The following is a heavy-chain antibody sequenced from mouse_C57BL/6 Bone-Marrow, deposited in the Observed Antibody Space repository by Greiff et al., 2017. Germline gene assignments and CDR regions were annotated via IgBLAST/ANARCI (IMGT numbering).Heavy chain of an antibody. CDR1: GFNITDYY. CDR3: TPFYYGSSPFGY. J-gene: IGHJ2*01. V-gene: IGHV14-1*01. D-gene: IGHD1-1*01. Sequence: VQLQQSGAELVRPGASVKLSCTASGFNITDYYMHWVKQRPEQGLEWIGRIDPEDGDTEYAPKFQGKATMTADTSSNTAYLQLSCLTSEDTAVYYCTPFYYGSSPFGYWGQGTTLTVSS. CDR2: IDPEDGDT.